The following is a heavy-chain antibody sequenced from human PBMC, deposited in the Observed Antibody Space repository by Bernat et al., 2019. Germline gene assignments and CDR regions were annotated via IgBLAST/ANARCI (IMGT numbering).Heavy chain of an antibody. Sequence: EVQLAESGGGSVQPGGSLRLSCAASTFAFSDSWMSWVRQAPGKGLEWVANIKQDGSEKYYVDSVKGRFTISRDNAKNSLYLEMNSLRADDTAMYYCARDRPYGESTAGAFDIWGQGTMVTVSS. V-gene: IGHV3-7*01. D-gene: IGHD4-17*01. CDR3: ARDRPYGESTAGAFDI. J-gene: IGHJ3*02. CDR2: IKQDGSEK. CDR1: TFAFSDSW.